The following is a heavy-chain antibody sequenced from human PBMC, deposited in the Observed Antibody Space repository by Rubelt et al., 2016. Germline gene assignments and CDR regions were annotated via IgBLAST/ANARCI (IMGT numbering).Heavy chain of an antibody. CDR2: IDDGDGDT. J-gene: IGHJ4*02. D-gene: IGHD5-18*01. CDR1: GYSFISET. V-gene: IGHV1-3*01. Sequence: QVQLMQSGAEVRKPGASVKISCKASGYSFISETIHWVRQAPGQRLEWMGRIDDGDGDTAYSQRFQDRVSISRDTSASTADMELSSLRSDDTAVYYCARAYRFGSFDYWGQGTLVTVSS. CDR3: ARAYRFGSFDY.